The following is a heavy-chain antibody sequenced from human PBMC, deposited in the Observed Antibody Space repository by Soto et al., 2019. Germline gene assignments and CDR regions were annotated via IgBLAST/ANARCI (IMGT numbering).Heavy chain of an antibody. CDR3: ARDLAAAGTLFGY. V-gene: IGHV1-3*01. CDR1: GYTFTSYA. CDR2: INAGNGNT. D-gene: IGHD6-13*01. Sequence: ASVKVSCKASGYTFTSYAMHWVRQAPGQRLEWMGWINAGNGNTKYSQKLQGRVTITRDTSASTAYMELSSLRSEDTVVYYCARDLAAAGTLFGYWGQGTLVTVSS. J-gene: IGHJ4*02.